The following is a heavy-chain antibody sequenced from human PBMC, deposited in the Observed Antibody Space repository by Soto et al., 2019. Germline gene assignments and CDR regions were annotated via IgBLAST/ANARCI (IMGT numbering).Heavy chain of an antibody. D-gene: IGHD2-2*02. V-gene: IGHV3-53*04. J-gene: IGHJ4*02. CDR3: ARERRVCSTGCYIDGPDLYYFDY. CDR2: IYSGGST. Sequence: GGSLRLSCAASGFTVSSNYMSWVRQAPGKGLEWVSVIYSGGSTYYADSVKGRFTISRHNSKNTLYLQMNSLRAEDTAVYYCARERRVCSTGCYIDGPDLYYFDYWGQGTLVTVSS. CDR1: GFTVSSNY.